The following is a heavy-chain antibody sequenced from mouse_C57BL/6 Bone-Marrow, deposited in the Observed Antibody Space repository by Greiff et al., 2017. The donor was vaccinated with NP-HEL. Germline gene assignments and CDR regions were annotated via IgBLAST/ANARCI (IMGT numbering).Heavy chain of an antibody. CDR1: GYAFSSSW. D-gene: IGHD4-1*01. J-gene: IGHJ3*01. CDR2: IYPGDGDT. Sequence: QVQLKQSGPELVKPGASVKISCKASGYAFSSSWMNWVKQRPGKGLEWIGRIYPGDGDTNYNGKFKGKATLTADKSSSTAYMQLSSLTSEDSAVYFCALGIRGFAYWGQGTLVTVSA. CDR3: ALGIRGFAY. V-gene: IGHV1-82*01.